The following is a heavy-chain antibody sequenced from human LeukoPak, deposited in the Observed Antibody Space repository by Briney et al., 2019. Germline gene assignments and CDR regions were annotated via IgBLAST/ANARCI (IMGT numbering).Heavy chain of an antibody. CDR2: IIPIFGTA. J-gene: IGHJ4*02. Sequence: SVKVSCKASGYTFTSYGISWVRQAPGQGLEWMGGIIPIFGTANYAQKFQGRVTITADESTSTAYMELSSLRSEDTAVYYCASSPTQWLVRYWGQGTLVTVSS. D-gene: IGHD6-19*01. V-gene: IGHV1-69*13. CDR3: ASSPTQWLVRY. CDR1: GYTFTSYG.